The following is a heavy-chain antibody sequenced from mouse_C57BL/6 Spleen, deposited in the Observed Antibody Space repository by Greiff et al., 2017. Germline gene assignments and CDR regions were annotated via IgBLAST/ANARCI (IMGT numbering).Heavy chain of an antibody. Sequence: QVTLKESGPELVKPGASVKISCKASGYSFTSYYIHWVKQRPGQGLEWIGWIYPGSGNTKYNEKFKGKATLTADTSSSTAYMQLSSLTSEDSAVYYCAGGRAAWFAYWGQGTLVTVSA. CDR3: AGGRAAWFAY. CDR2: IYPGSGNT. J-gene: IGHJ3*01. V-gene: IGHV1-66*01. CDR1: GYSFTSYY. D-gene: IGHD3-1*01.